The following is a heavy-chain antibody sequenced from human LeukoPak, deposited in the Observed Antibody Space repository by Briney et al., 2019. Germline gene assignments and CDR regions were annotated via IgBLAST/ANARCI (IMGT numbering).Heavy chain of an antibody. CDR3: ARGREGMATIDPPDY. CDR2: IYSGGST. J-gene: IGHJ4*02. CDR1: GFTVSSNY. Sequence: VGSLRLSCAASGFTVSSNYMSWVRQAPGKGLEWVSVIYSGGSTYYADSVKGRFTISRHNSKNTLYLQMNSLRAEDTAVYYCARGREGMATIDPPDYWGQGTLVTVSS. V-gene: IGHV3-53*04. D-gene: IGHD5-24*01.